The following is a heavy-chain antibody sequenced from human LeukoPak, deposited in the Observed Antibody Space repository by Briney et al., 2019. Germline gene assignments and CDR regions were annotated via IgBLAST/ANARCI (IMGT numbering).Heavy chain of an antibody. J-gene: IGHJ4*02. CDR1: GYTFTTYG. V-gene: IGHV1-18*01. D-gene: IGHD6-19*01. Sequence: ASVKVSCKSSGYTFTTYGISWVRQAPGQGLEWMGWISAYNGDTNYAQNLRGRVTMTTDTSTSTAYMELRSLRSDDTAVYYCARGIVSSGWYLDYWGQGTLVTVSS. CDR3: ARGIVSSGWYLDY. CDR2: ISAYNGDT.